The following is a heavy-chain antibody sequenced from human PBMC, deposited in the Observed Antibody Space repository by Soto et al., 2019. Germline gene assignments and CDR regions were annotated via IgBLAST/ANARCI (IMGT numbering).Heavy chain of an antibody. Sequence: GGSLRLSCEAPGFTSGSYWMAWVRQAPGKGLEWVANIQQDGRERHYGDSVEGRFTISRDNAKNSLYQEMNSLRAEDTAFYYCGGKGRLLGGFDIWGQGTMVTVSS. CDR1: GFTSGSYW. J-gene: IGHJ3*02. CDR3: GGKGRLLGGFDI. CDR2: IQQDGRER. D-gene: IGHD3-10*01. V-gene: IGHV3-7*03.